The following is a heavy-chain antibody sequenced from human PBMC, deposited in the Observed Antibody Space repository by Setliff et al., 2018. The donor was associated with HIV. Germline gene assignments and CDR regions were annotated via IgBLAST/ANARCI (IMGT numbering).Heavy chain of an antibody. J-gene: IGHJ3*01. CDR1: DGSFSSDY. D-gene: IGHD3-22*01. CDR3: ARARITMTGGRLEPYAFDR. V-gene: IGHV4-59*01. Sequence: LSLTCTVSDGSFSSDYWTWIRQTPGKGLEWIGYIYYSGSTKYNPSLTSRVTISVDTSKNHFSLKLTSVTAADTAVYYCARARITMTGGRLEPYAFDRWGQGTKVTVSS. CDR2: IYYSGST.